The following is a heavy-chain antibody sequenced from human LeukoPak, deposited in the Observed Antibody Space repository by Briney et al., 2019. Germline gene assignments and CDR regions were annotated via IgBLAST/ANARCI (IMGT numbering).Heavy chain of an antibody. CDR2: INPNSGGT. D-gene: IGHD3-10*01. CDR3: ARDGLGYYGSGSFPSNYYYYMDV. CDR1: GYTFTDYY. V-gene: IGHV1-2*02. Sequence: ASVKVSCKASGYTFTDYYIHWVRQAPGQGLKWMGWINPNSGGTNYSQKFQGRVTMTRDTSISTAYMELSRLRSDDTAVYYCARDGLGYYGSGSFPSNYYYYMDVWGKGTTVTISS. J-gene: IGHJ6*03.